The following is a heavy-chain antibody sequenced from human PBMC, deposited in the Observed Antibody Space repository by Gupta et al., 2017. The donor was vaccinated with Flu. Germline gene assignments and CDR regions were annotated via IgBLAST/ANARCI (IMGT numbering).Heavy chain of an antibody. CDR2: IYYDGST. CDR1: GGSISSYY. CDR3: ARDNNWNGRGDAFDI. J-gene: IGHJ3*02. V-gene: IGHV4-59*01. D-gene: IGHD1-20*01. Sequence: QVHLQESGPGRVKPSETLTLTCNVSGGSISSYYWSWIRQPPGKGLEWIGHIYYDGSTDYNPSLKRRVIISVDTSKNQCSLRLNSVTAADTAVYYCARDNNWNGRGDAFDIWGQGTMVTVSS.